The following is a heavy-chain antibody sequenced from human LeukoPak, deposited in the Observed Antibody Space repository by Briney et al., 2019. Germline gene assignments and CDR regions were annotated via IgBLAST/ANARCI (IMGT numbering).Heavy chain of an antibody. D-gene: IGHD3-10*01. J-gene: IGHJ5*02. Sequence: PSETLSLTCTVSGGSISSYYWSWIRQPLGKGLEWTGYIYYSGSTNYNPSLKSRVTISVDTSKNQFSLKLSSVTAADTAVYYCARSRGGESWFDPWGQGTLVTVSS. CDR3: ARSRGGESWFDP. V-gene: IGHV4-59*01. CDR1: GGSISSYY. CDR2: IYYSGST.